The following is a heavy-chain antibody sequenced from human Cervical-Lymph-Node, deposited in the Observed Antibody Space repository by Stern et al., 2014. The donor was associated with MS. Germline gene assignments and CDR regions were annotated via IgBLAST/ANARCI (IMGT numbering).Heavy chain of an antibody. CDR3: AREMAGTMDY. D-gene: IGHD6-19*01. V-gene: IGHV3-30*04. CDR2: ISYDGRNT. CDR1: GFIFGGYS. Sequence: VQLVESGGGVVQPGRSLRLSCAASGFIFGGYSMHWVRQAPGKGLEWVAVISYDGRNTFYADSVKGRFTISRDDSKNTVSLQMRSLRAEDTALYYCAREMAGTMDYWGQGTLVTVSS. J-gene: IGHJ4*02.